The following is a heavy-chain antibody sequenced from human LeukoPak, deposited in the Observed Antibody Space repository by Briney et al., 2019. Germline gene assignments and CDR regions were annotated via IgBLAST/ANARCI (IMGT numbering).Heavy chain of an antibody. CDR3: ASGSYATAFDI. D-gene: IGHD1-26*01. CDR2: IKQDGSEK. Sequence: GGSLRLSCAASGFTFSSYWMSWVRQAPGKGLEWVANIKQDGSEKYYVESVKGRFTISRDNAKNSLYLQMNSLRAEDTAVYYCASGSYATAFDIWGQGTMVTVS. J-gene: IGHJ3*02. CDR1: GFTFSSYW. V-gene: IGHV3-7*01.